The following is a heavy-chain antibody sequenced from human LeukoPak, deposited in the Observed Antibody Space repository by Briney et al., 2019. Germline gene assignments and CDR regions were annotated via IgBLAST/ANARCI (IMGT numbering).Heavy chain of an antibody. J-gene: IGHJ4*02. CDR1: GFTFSSYA. Sequence: PGGSLRLSCAASGFTFSSYAMSWVRQAPGKGLEWVSAISGSGGSTHYADSVKGRFTISRDNSNNTLCLQMNSLRAEDTAVYYCAKGHRSSSSFFDSWGQGILVTVSS. CDR2: ISGSGGST. V-gene: IGHV3-23*01. D-gene: IGHD6-19*01. CDR3: AKGHRSSSSFFDS.